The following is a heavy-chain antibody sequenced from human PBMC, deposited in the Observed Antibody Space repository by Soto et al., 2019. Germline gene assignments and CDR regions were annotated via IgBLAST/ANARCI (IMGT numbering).Heavy chain of an antibody. D-gene: IGHD4-4*01. CDR2: TSFDGGNK. CDR3: AKGYSGPRGN. CDR1: GFSFSNHG. Sequence: HPGGSLRLSCAASGFSFSNHGMHWVRQAPGKGLEWVAVTSFDGGNKHYADSVRGRFTISRDNSKNTLYLQMNSLTPEDSAVYFCAKGYSGPRGNWGQGTLVTVSS. V-gene: IGHV3-30*18. J-gene: IGHJ4*02.